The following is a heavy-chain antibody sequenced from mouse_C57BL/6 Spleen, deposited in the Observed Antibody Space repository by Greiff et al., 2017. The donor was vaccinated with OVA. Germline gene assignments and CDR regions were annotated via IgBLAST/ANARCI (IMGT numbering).Heavy chain of an antibody. J-gene: IGHJ4*01. CDR3: ARGIDGYDAMDY. CDR2: INPYNGGT. CDR1: GYTFTDYY. Sequence: EVQLQQSGPVLVKPGASVKMSCKASGYTFTDYYMNWVKQSHGKSLEWIGVINPYNGGTSYNQKFKGKATLTVDKSSSTAYMELNSLTSEDSAVYYCARGIDGYDAMDYWCQGTSVTVSS. V-gene: IGHV1-19*01. D-gene: IGHD2-3*01.